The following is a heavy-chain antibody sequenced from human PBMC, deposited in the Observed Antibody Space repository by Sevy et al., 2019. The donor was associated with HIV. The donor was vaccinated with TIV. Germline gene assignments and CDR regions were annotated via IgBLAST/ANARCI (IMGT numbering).Heavy chain of an antibody. Sequence: SETLSLTCTVSGCSISSYYLSWIRQAPGKGLEWIGRIYTSGSTNYNPSLKRRVTMSVDTSKNQFSLKLSSVTAADTAVYYCARDDSGWLDYWGQGTLVTVSS. J-gene: IGHJ4*02. CDR1: GCSISSYY. CDR3: ARDDSGWLDY. CDR2: IYTSGST. D-gene: IGHD6-19*01. V-gene: IGHV4-4*07.